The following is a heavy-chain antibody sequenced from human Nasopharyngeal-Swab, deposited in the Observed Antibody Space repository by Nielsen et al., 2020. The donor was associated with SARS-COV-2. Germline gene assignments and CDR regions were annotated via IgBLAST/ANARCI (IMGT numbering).Heavy chain of an antibody. CDR1: GFTFSSYS. V-gene: IGHV3-21*01. Sequence: GGSLRLSCAASGFTFSSYSMNWVRQAPGQGLEWVSSISSSSSYIYYADSVKGRFTISRDNAKNSLYLQMNSLRAEDTAVYYCARVDADYDFWSGSKSGPFDYWGQGTLVTVSS. J-gene: IGHJ4*02. CDR2: ISSSSSYI. CDR3: ARVDADYDFWSGSKSGPFDY. D-gene: IGHD3-3*01.